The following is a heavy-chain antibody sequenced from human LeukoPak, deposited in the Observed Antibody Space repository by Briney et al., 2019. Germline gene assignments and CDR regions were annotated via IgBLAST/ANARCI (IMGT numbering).Heavy chain of an antibody. CDR1: GFTFSDYY. Sequence: PGGSLRLSCAASGFTFSDYYMSWIRQAPGKGLEWVSYISSSGSTIYYADSVKGRFTISRDNAKNSLYLQMNSPRAEDTAVYYCARDLRTTVSPYYFDYWGQGTLVTVSS. CDR3: ARDLRTTVSPYYFDY. D-gene: IGHD4-17*01. J-gene: IGHJ4*02. CDR2: ISSSGSTI. V-gene: IGHV3-11*04.